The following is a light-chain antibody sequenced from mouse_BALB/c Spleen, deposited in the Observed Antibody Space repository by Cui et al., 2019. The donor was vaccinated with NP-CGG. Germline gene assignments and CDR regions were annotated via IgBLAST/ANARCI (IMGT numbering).Light chain of an antibody. CDR2: GTN. CDR3: ALWYSNHWV. CDR1: TGAVRTNNY. Sequence: QAVVTQESALTTSPGETVTLTCRSSTGAVRTNNYANWVQEKPDHLFTGLIGGTNNRVPGVPARFSGSLIGDKAALIITGAQTEDEAIYFCALWYSNHWVFGGGTKLTVL. J-gene: IGLJ1*01. V-gene: IGLV1*01.